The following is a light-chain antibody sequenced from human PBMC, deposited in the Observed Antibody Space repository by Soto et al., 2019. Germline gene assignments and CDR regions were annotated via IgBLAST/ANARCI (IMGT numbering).Light chain of an antibody. J-gene: IGLJ1*01. CDR3: ATWDDRLNGYV. Sequence: VLTQPPSASGTPGQRVTISCSGSSSNIGSNTVDWYQQLPGTAPKLLIYNNNQRPSGVPVRFSGSKSGTSASLAISGLQSEDEADYYCATWDDRLNGYVFGTGTKVTVL. V-gene: IGLV1-44*01. CDR1: SSNIGSNT. CDR2: NNN.